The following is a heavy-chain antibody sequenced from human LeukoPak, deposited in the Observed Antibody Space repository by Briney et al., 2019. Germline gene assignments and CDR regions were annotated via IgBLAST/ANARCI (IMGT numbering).Heavy chain of an antibody. D-gene: IGHD7-27*01. CDR1: GFTFSSYG. CDR2: ISGSGGST. V-gene: IGHV3-23*01. Sequence: PGGSLRLSCAASGFTFSSYGMSWVRQAPGKGLEWVSAISGSGGSTYCADSVKGRFTISRDNSKNTLYLQMNSLRAEDTAVYYCARANWGSPRLFEYYYYYMDVWGKGTTVTVSS. CDR3: ARANWGSPRLFEYYYYYMDV. J-gene: IGHJ6*03.